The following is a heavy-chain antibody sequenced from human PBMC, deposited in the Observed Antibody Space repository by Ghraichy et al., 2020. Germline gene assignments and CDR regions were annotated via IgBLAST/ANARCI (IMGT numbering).Heavy chain of an antibody. CDR1: GYTFTSYY. D-gene: IGHD3-10*01. CDR3: ARDMVRGVIIIPGDYYYYYYGMDV. Sequence: ASVKVSCKASGYTFTSYYMHWVRQAPGQGLEWMGIINPSGGSTSYAQKFQGRVTMTRDTSTSTVYMELSSLRSEDTAVYYCARDMVRGVIIIPGDYYYYYYGMDVWGQGTTVTVS. CDR2: INPSGGST. J-gene: IGHJ6*02. V-gene: IGHV1-46*01.